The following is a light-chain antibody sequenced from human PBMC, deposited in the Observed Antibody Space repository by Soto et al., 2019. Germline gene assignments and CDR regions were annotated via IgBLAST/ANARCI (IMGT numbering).Light chain of an antibody. CDR1: QSVSSN. Sequence: EIVMTQSPATLSVSPGERATLSCRASQSVSSNLAWYQQKPGQAPRLLIYGASTRATGIPARFSGSGSGTELTLTISSLQSEDFALYYCQQYNNWPCTFGQGTKLEIK. J-gene: IGKJ2*02. V-gene: IGKV3-15*01. CDR2: GAS. CDR3: QQYNNWPCT.